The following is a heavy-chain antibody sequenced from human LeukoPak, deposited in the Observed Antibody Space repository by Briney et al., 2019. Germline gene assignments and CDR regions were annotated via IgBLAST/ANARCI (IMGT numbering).Heavy chain of an antibody. CDR2: INPNSGGT. Sequence: GASVKVSCKASGYTFTGYYMHWVRQAPGQGLEWMGWINPNSGGTNYAQEFQGRVTMTRDTSISTAYMELSRLRSDDTAVYYCARVGRDYDFWSGYYSYWGQGTLVTVSS. J-gene: IGHJ4*02. CDR3: ARVGRDYDFWSGYYSY. CDR1: GYTFTGYY. D-gene: IGHD3-3*01. V-gene: IGHV1-2*02.